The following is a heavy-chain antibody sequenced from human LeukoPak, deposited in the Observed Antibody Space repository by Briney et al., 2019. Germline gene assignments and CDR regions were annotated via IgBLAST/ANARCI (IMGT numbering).Heavy chain of an antibody. D-gene: IGHD2-2*01. CDR3: ARGTYCSSTTCYSSGFDP. V-gene: IGHV3-13*01. J-gene: IGHJ5*02. CDR1: GFNFSSYD. CDR2: IGTAGDT. Sequence: PGGSLRLSCVGSGFNFSSYDMHWVRQATGKGLEWISAIGTAGDTYYLDSVKDRFTISRENAKNSLYLQMNSLRAGDTAVYYCARGTYCSSTTCYSSGFDPWGQGTLVTVSS.